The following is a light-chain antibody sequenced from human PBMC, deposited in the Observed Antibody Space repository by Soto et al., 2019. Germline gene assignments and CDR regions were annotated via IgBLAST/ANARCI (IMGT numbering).Light chain of an antibody. J-gene: IGKJ4*01. CDR1: QSVSSSY. Sequence: EIVLTQSPGTLSLSPGERATLSCRASQSVSSSYLAWYQQKPGQAPRLLIYGASSRATGIPARFSGSGSGTDFTLTISRLEPEDFAVYYCQQYASSPLTFGGGTKGEIK. CDR2: GAS. CDR3: QQYASSPLT. V-gene: IGKV3-20*01.